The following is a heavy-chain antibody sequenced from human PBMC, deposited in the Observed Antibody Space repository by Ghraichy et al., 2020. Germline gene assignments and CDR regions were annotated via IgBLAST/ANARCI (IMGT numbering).Heavy chain of an antibody. CDR1: GGSFSGYY. CDR2: INHSGST. Sequence: SETLSLTCAVYGGSFSGYYWSWIRQPPGKGLEWIGEINHSGSTNYNPSLKSRVTISVDTSKNQFSLKLSSVTAADTAVYYCARGASSWYSVRYNWFDPWGQGTLVTVSS. D-gene: IGHD6-13*01. V-gene: IGHV4-34*01. CDR3: ARGASSWYSVRYNWFDP. J-gene: IGHJ5*02.